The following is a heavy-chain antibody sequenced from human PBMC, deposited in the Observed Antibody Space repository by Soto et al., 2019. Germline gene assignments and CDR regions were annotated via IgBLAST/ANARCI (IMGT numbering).Heavy chain of an antibody. CDR3: ARTLGSGSYYNRIDY. D-gene: IGHD3-10*01. CDR2: IYYSGST. CDR1: GGSISSSSYY. Sequence: QLQLQESGPGLVKPSETLSLTCTVSGGSISSSSYYWGWIRQPPGKGLEWIGSIYYSGSTYYNPSLKSRVTISVDTSKNQFSRKLSSVTAADTAVYYCARTLGSGSYYNRIDYWGQGTLVTVSS. V-gene: IGHV4-39*01. J-gene: IGHJ4*02.